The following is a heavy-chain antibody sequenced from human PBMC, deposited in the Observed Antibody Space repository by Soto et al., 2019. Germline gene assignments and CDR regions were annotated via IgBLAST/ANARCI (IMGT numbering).Heavy chain of an antibody. CDR1: GFTFSDSY. D-gene: IGHD3-22*01. CDR3: ATRDYDSSGYYPLYYFNY. CDR2: ISRTGTTI. J-gene: IGHJ4*02. Sequence: GGSLRLCCAASGFTFSDSYMTWIRQAPGKGLEWISYISRTGTTIYYADSVKGRFTISRDNAKNSLYLQMNSLRAEDTAVYYCATRDYDSSGYYPLYYFNYWGQGTLVTVSS. V-gene: IGHV3-11*01.